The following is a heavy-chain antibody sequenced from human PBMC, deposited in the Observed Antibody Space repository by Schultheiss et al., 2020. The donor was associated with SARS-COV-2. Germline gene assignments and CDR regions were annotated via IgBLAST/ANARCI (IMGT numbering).Heavy chain of an antibody. CDR2: IKSKGGGGAA. V-gene: IGHV3-15*01. CDR1: GFTFSNAW. J-gene: IGHJ5*02. D-gene: IGHD2-2*01. Sequence: GGSLRLSCAASGFTFSNAWMSWVRQAPGKGLEWVGLIKSKGGGGAADYAAPVKGRFTISRDDSQNTVYLYMNGLKTEDTAVYYCFHHCFSDSCFQTEFDPWGQGTLVTVSS. CDR3: FHHCFSDSCFQTEFDP.